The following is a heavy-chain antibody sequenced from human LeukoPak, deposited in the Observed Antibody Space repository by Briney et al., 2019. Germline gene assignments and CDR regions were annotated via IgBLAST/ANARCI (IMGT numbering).Heavy chain of an antibody. CDR3: ARHLAARLGAARFLDY. CDR1: GGSIRGYY. Sequence: SETLSLTCTVSGGSIRGYYWSWIRQPPGKALEWIGYINDSGSTDYNPSLKSRVTISLDTSNNQFSLKLSFVTAAETAIYYCARHLAARLGAARFLDYWGQGTLVTVSS. CDR2: INDSGST. J-gene: IGHJ4*02. D-gene: IGHD4/OR15-4a*01. V-gene: IGHV4-59*08.